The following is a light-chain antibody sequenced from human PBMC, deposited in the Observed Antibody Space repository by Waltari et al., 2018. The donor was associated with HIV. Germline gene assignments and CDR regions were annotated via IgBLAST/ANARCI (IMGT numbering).Light chain of an antibody. CDR1: KLGDKY. J-gene: IGLJ2*01. V-gene: IGLV3-1*01. CDR3: QAWDSSIVI. Sequence: SYELTQPPSVSVSPGQTASITCSGDKLGDKYACWYQQKPGQSPVLVLYQDSKRPSGIPERFSCSNSGNTATLTISGTQAMDEADYYCQAWDSSIVIFGGGTKLTVL. CDR2: QDS.